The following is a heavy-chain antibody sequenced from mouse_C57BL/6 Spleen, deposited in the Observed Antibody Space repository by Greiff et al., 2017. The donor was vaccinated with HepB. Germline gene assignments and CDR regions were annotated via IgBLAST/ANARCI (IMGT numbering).Heavy chain of an antibody. CDR3: GITTVVGYFGV. D-gene: IGHD1-1*01. J-gene: IGHJ1*03. V-gene: IGHV1-64*01. CDR2: IHPNSGST. Sequence: QVQLQQPGAELVKPGASVKLSCKASGYTFTSYWMHWVKQRPGQGLEWIGMIHPNSGSTNYNEKFKSKATLTVDKSSSTAYMQLSSLTSEDSAVYYWGITTVVGYFGVWGTGTTVTVSS. CDR1: GYTFTSYW.